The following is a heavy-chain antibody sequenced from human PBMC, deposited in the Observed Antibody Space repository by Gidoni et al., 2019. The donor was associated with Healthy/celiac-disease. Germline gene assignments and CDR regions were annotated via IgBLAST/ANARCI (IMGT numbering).Heavy chain of an antibody. V-gene: IGHV3-20*01. CDR1: GFTFDDYG. CDR3: ARRVPLYSGYDRGLWFDP. J-gene: IGHJ5*02. D-gene: IGHD5-12*01. Sequence: EVQLVESGGGVVRPGGSLRLSCAASGFTFDDYGMSWVRQAPGKGLEWVSGINWNGGSTGYADSVKGRFTISRDNAKNSLYLQMNSLRAEDTALYHCARRVPLYSGYDRGLWFDPWGQGTLVTVSS. CDR2: INWNGGST.